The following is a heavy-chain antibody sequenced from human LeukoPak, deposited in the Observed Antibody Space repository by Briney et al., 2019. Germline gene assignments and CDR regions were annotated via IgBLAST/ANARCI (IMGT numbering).Heavy chain of an antibody. J-gene: IGHJ4*02. V-gene: IGHV4-59*01. CDR1: GGSISSYH. Sequence: PSETLSLTCTVSGGSISSYHWSWIRQPPGKGLEWIGYIYYSGSTNYNPSLKSRVTISVDTSKNQFSLKLSSVTAADTAVYYCARVALLWFREPGYFDYWGQGTLVTVSS. D-gene: IGHD3-10*01. CDR3: ARVALLWFREPGYFDY. CDR2: IYYSGST.